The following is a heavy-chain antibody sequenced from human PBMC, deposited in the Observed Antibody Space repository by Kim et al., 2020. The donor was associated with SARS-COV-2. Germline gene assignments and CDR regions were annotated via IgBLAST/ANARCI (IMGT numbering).Heavy chain of an antibody. Sequence: PSLTSRVTISVDTSKNQFSLKLSSVTAADTAVYYCARVGITFGGFYYYGMDVWGQGTTVTVSS. J-gene: IGHJ6*02. V-gene: IGHV4-59*01. CDR3: ARVGITFGGFYYYGMDV. D-gene: IGHD3-16*01.